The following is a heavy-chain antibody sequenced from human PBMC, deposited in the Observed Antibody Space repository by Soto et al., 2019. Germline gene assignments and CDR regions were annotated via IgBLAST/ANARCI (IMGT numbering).Heavy chain of an antibody. J-gene: IGHJ6*02. CDR1: GFTFNNYG. D-gene: IGHD6-13*01. V-gene: IGHV3-33*01. Sequence: QVQLVESGGGVVQPGRSLRLSCAASGFTFNNYGMHWVGQAPDKGLEWLAVIWNDGSNSSYANSVKGRFTISRDNSKNTLYLQMSSLRAEDTAVYYCARRQIPPPTRGAANARGGMDVWGQGTTVTVSS. CDR2: IWNDGSNS. CDR3: ARRQIPPPTRGAANARGGMDV.